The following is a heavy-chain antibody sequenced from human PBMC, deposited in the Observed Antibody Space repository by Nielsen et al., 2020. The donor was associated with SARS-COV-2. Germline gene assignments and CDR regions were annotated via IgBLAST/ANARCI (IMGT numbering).Heavy chain of an antibody. D-gene: IGHD3-10*01. CDR3: ARGPRITMVRGVSGTTWFDP. Sequence: SETLSLTCTVSGGSISSYYWSWIRQPPGKGLEWIGYIYYSGSTNYNPSLKSRVTISVDTSKNQFSLKLSSVTAADTAVYYCARGPRITMVRGVSGTTWFDPWGQGTLVTVSS. J-gene: IGHJ5*02. CDR1: GGSISSYY. V-gene: IGHV4-59*01. CDR2: IYYSGST.